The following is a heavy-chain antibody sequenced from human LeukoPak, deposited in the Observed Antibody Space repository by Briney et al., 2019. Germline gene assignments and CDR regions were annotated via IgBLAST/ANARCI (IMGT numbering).Heavy chain of an antibody. J-gene: IGHJ5*02. CDR3: ARDTGLWFGESPKGWFDP. Sequence: PSETLSLTCTVSGGSISSGSYYWSWIRQPPGKGLEWIGYIYYSGSTNYNPSLKSRVTISVDTSKNQFSLKLSSVTAADTAVYYCARDTGLWFGESPKGWFDPWGQGTLVTVSS. D-gene: IGHD3-10*01. CDR1: GGSISSGSYY. CDR2: IYYSGST. V-gene: IGHV4-61*01.